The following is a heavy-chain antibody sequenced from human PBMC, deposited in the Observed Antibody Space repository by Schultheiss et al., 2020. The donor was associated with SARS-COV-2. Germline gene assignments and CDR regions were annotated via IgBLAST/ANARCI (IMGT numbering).Heavy chain of an antibody. J-gene: IGHJ6*03. V-gene: IGHV4-39*01. CDR3: ARARSYCSGGSCYYSTYYYYYMDV. Sequence: SETLSLTCTVSGGSISSSSYYWGWIRQPPGKGLEWIGSIYYSGSTYYNPSLKSRVTISVDTSKNQFSLKLSSVTAADTAVYYCARARSYCSGGSCYYSTYYYYYMDVWGKGTTVTVSS. D-gene: IGHD2-15*01. CDR1: GGSISSSSYY. CDR2: IYYSGST.